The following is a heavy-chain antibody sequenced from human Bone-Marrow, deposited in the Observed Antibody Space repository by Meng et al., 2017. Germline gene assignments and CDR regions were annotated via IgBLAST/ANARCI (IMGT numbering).Heavy chain of an antibody. CDR3: AKDLRVYYYDSSGYYRRGEYYFDY. Sequence: AETLSLTCAASGFTFSSYAMSWVRQAPGKGLEWVSAISGSGGSTYYADSVKGRFTISRDNSKNTLYLQMNSLRAEDTAVYYCAKDLRVYYYDSSGYYRRGEYYFDYWGQGTLVTVSS. D-gene: IGHD3-22*01. CDR1: GFTFSSYA. J-gene: IGHJ4*02. CDR2: ISGSGGST. V-gene: IGHV3-23*01.